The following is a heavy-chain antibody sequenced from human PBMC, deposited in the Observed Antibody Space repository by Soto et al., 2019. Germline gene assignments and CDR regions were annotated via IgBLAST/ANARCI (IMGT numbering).Heavy chain of an antibody. CDR1: GDSVSSPYY. Sequence: QVQLQESGPGLVKPSGTLSLTCAVSGDSVSSPYYWCWVRQPPGKGLEWIGEVFHTGTTSYNPSLRSRVTIAMDKSNNQISLDLSYVTAAYTAVYYCARSAGWYAVHSWGRGTLVIVSS. D-gene: IGHD6-19*01. CDR2: VFHTGTT. J-gene: IGHJ4*02. V-gene: IGHV4-4*02. CDR3: ARSAGWYAVHS.